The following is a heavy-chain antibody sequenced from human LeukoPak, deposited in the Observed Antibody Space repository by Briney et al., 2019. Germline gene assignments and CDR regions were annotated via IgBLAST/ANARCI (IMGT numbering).Heavy chain of an antibody. Sequence: PGGALRLSCVTSGFTFSNYWVTWVRQAPGKGLEWVANINQDGSEKYYVDSVKGRFIVSRDNAEHSLYLQMSSLRAEDTAVYYCATDRSSGTPERFDYWGQGTLVTVSS. CDR3: ATDRSSGTPERFDY. J-gene: IGHJ4*02. V-gene: IGHV3-7*01. D-gene: IGHD1/OR15-1a*01. CDR1: GFTFSNYW. CDR2: INQDGSEK.